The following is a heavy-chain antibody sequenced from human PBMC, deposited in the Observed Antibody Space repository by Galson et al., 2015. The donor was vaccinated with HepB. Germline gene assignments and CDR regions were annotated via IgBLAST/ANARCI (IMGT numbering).Heavy chain of an antibody. CDR3: ARGPPKPYYYYYYMDV. Sequence: SVKVSCKASGYTFTSYDINWVRQATGQGLEWMGWMNPNSGNTGYARKFQGRVTMTRNTSISTAYMELSSLRSEDTAVYYCARGPPKPYYYYYYMDVWGKGTTVTVSS. CDR1: GYTFTSYD. V-gene: IGHV1-8*01. J-gene: IGHJ6*03. CDR2: MNPNSGNT.